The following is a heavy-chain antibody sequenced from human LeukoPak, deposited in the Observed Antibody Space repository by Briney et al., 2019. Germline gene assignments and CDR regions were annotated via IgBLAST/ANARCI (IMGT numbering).Heavy chain of an antibody. V-gene: IGHV6-1*01. CDR1: GDSVSSTSAA. J-gene: IGHJ4*02. D-gene: IGHD3-10*01. Sequence: SQTLSLTCAISGDSVSSTSAAWNRIRQSPSRGLEWLGRTYYMSKWYNDYAVSVKSRITISPDTSKNQFSLQLNSMTPEDTAVYYCARGMVPFYFDFWGQGTLVTVSS. CDR2: TYYMSKWYN. CDR3: ARGMVPFYFDF.